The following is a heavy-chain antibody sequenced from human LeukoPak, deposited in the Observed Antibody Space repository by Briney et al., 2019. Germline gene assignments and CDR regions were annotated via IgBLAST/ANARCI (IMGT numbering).Heavy chain of an antibody. CDR1: GYTFTVYY. D-gene: IGHD2-8*01. CDR2: INPNGGGT. J-gene: IGHJ4*02. Sequence: AAVKVSCKASGYTFTVYYMHWVRQAPGQGLEWMGLINPNGGGTYYAQKFQGRVTMTRDTSISTAYMDLSSLRSDDKTVYYCARVSPCSNGVWHDVFEYWGQGTLVTVSS. CDR3: ARVSPCSNGVWHDVFEY. V-gene: IGHV1-2*02.